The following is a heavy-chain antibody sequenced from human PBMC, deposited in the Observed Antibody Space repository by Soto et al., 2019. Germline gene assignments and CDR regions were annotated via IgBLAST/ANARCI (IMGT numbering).Heavy chain of an antibody. V-gene: IGHV4-34*01. D-gene: IGHD3-10*01. J-gene: IGHJ6*02. CDR2: INHSGST. CDR1: GGPFSGSN. CDR3: ARSLGIGYYYGVDV. Sequence: PSETLSLTCAVYGGPFSGSNWIWIRQPPGKGLEWIGEINHSGSTNYNPSLKSRVTISVDTSKNQFSLKLSSVTAADMAVYYCARSLGIGYYYGVDVWGQGTTVTVSS.